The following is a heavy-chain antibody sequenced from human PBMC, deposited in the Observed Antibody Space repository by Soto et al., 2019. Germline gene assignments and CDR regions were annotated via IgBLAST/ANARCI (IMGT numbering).Heavy chain of an antibody. CDR1: GFTFSSYG. CDR3: AKAPGVVVTGWFDP. V-gene: IGHV3-30*18. CDR2: ISYDGSNK. D-gene: IGHD2-21*02. Sequence: QVQLVESGGGVVQPGRSLRLSCAASGFTFSSYGMHWVRQAPGKGLEWVAVISYDGSNKYYADSVKGRFTISRDNSKNTRYLQMNSLRAEDTAVYYCAKAPGVVVTGWFDPWGQGTLVTVSS. J-gene: IGHJ5*02.